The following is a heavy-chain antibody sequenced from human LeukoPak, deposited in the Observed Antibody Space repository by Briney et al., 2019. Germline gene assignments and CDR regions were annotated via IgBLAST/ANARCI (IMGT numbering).Heavy chain of an antibody. Sequence: PGGSLRLSCAASGFTLSSYWMSWVRQDPGKGLERVAKIKRDGSEKRYVDSVKGRFTISRDNAKNSLYLEMNSLRAEDTAVYYCARDRDGSTLGLFDFWGQGTLVTVSS. CDR2: IKRDGSEK. D-gene: IGHD2-2*03. CDR3: ARDRDGSTLGLFDF. J-gene: IGHJ4*02. CDR1: GFTLSSYW. V-gene: IGHV3-7*01.